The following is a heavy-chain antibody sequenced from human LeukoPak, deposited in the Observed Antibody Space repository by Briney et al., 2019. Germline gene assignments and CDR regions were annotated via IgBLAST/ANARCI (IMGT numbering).Heavy chain of an antibody. D-gene: IGHD5-18*01. Sequence: LGGSLRLSCGASGFTFCNYWMGWVRQARGRGVEWVATIKQDGSDKYYVDPVKGRFTISRDNAKNSLFLQMNSLRAEDTAVFYCATIRGSIQLWPNWGQGTLVTVSS. V-gene: IGHV3-7*01. CDR1: GFTFCNYW. CDR3: ATIRGSIQLWPN. J-gene: IGHJ4*02. CDR2: IKQDGSDK.